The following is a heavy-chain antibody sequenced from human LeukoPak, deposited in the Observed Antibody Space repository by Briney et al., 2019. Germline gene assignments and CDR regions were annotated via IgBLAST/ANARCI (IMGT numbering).Heavy chain of an antibody. CDR2: ISWNSGSI. V-gene: IGHV3-9*01. CDR1: GFTFDDYA. J-gene: IGHJ4*02. D-gene: IGHD3-10*01. CDR3: AKDSNPYYGSGSYYSVRTPYYFDY. Sequence: GGSLRLSCAASGFTFDDYAMHWVRQAPGKGLEWVSGISWNSGSIGYADSVKGRFTISRDNAKNSLYLQMNSLRAEDTALYYCAKDSNPYYGSGSYYSVRTPYYFDYWGQGTLVTVSS.